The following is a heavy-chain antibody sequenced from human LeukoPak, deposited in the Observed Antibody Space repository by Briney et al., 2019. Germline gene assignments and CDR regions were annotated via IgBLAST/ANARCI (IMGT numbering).Heavy chain of an antibody. CDR2: ISWDGGSI. V-gene: IGHV3-43D*04. J-gene: IGHJ5*02. CDR1: GVTFYDYA. CDR3: AKDRGGMWQLRFDP. D-gene: IGHD3-16*01. Sequence: GGSLRLSCAASGVTFYDYARHWVRHAPGKGLEWVSVISWDGGSINYADSVKGRYTIYRDNRKKSLYMQMNSLRAEDTALYYCAKDRGGMWQLRFDPWGQGTLVTVSS.